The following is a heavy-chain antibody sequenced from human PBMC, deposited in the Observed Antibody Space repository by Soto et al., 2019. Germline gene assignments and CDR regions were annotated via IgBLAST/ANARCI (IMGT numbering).Heavy chain of an antibody. CDR2: IGTAGDT. CDR1: GFTFSTYD. V-gene: IGHV3-13*01. CDR3: AKIAGDYDFSSGPGYYPMDV. D-gene: IGHD3-3*01. Sequence: GSLRLSCVASGFTFSTYDMHWVRQVAGKGLEWVAAIGTAGDTYYSGSVKGRLTISRENGKTSMYLQMNTLRAEDTAVYYCAKIAGDYDFSSGPGYYPMDVWGQGTTVTVSS. J-gene: IGHJ6*02.